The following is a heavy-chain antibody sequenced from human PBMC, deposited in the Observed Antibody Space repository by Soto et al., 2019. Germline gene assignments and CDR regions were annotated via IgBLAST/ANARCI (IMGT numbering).Heavy chain of an antibody. CDR2: ISGSGGST. D-gene: IGHD2-8*01. J-gene: IGHJ3*01. CDR3: AKDHFKDNGVFEDFDV. CDR1: GFTFSSYA. Sequence: AGGSLRLSCAASGFTFSSYAMSWVRQAPGKGLEWVSAISGSGGSTYYADSVKGRFTISRDNSKNTLYLQMNSLRADDTAVYYCAKDHFKDNGVFEDFDVWGQGTMVTVSS. V-gene: IGHV3-23*01.